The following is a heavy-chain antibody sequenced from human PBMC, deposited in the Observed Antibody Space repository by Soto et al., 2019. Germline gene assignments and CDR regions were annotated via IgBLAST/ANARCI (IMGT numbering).Heavy chain of an antibody. V-gene: IGHV4-59*01. Sequence: QVQLQESGPGLVKPSETLSLTCSVSGDSINNYYWSWIRQPPGKGLEWIGFVHYTGSANYNPSHKSRVTISVGTSKKQFSLRRSSVTAADSGVYYCAREGASRFRGFDYWGQGTLVTVSS. D-gene: IGHD2-2*01. CDR2: VHYTGSA. CDR1: GDSINNYY. J-gene: IGHJ4*02. CDR3: AREGASRFRGFDY.